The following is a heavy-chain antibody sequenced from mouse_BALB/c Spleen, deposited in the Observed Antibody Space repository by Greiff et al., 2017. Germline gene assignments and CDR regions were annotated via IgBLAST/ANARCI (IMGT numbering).Heavy chain of an antibody. V-gene: IGHV5-4*02. Sequence: EVKLVESGGGLVKPGGSLKLSCAASGFTFSDYYMYWVRQTPEKRLEWVATISDGGSYTYYPDSVKGRFTISRDNAKNNLYLQMSSLKSEDTAMYYCARDREGPWFAYWGQGTLVTVSA. CDR1: GFTFSDYY. D-gene: IGHD3-3*01. CDR2: ISDGGSYT. CDR3: ARDREGPWFAY. J-gene: IGHJ3*01.